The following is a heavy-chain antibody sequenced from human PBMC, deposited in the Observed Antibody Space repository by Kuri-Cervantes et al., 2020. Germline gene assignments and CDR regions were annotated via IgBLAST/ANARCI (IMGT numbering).Heavy chain of an antibody. Sequence: ASVKVSCKASGYTFTSYYMHWVRQAPGQGLEWMGIINPSGGSTSYAQKFQGRVTMTRDTSTSTVYMELSSLRSEDTAVYYCARDPGGYSYGPLNFDYWGQGTLVTVSS. CDR2: INPSGGST. D-gene: IGHD5-18*01. V-gene: IGHV1-46*01. J-gene: IGHJ4*02. CDR3: ARDPGGYSYGPLNFDY. CDR1: GYTFTSYY.